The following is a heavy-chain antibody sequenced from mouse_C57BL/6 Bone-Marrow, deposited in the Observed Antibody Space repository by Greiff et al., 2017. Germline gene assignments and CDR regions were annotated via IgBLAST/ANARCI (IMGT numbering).Heavy chain of an antibody. Sequence: EVQVVESGGDLVKPGGSLKLSCAASGFTFSSYGMSWVRQTPDKRLEWVATISSGGSYTYYPDSVKGRFTISRDNAKNTLYLQMSSLKSEDTAMYYGARKDRITLYPMDYWGQGTSVTVSS. CDR2: ISSGGSYT. CDR3: ARKDRITLYPMDY. J-gene: IGHJ4*01. D-gene: IGHD2-4*01. V-gene: IGHV5-6*01. CDR1: GFTFSSYG.